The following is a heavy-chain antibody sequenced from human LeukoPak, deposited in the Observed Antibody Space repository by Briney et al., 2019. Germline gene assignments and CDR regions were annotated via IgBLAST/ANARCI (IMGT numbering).Heavy chain of an antibody. Sequence: SETLSLTCAVYGGSFSGYYWSWIRQPPGKGLQWIGEINHSGSTNHNPSLKSRVTISVDTSKNQFSLKLSSVTAADTAVYYCARVNDGDRYYYCYYMDVWGKGTTVTVSS. D-gene: IGHD4-17*01. V-gene: IGHV4-34*01. J-gene: IGHJ6*03. CDR2: INHSGST. CDR3: ARVNDGDRYYYCYYMDV. CDR1: GGSFSGYY.